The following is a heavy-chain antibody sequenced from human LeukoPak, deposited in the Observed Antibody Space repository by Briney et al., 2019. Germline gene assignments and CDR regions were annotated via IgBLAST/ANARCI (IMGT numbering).Heavy chain of an antibody. CDR3: ARASIIYCTNGVCPFDY. Sequence: ASVKVSCKASGYTFTGYYMRWVRQAPGQGLEWMGWINPNSGGTNYAQKFQGRVTMTGDTSISTAYMELSRLRSDDTAVYYCARASIIYCTNGVCPFDYWGQGTLVTVSS. CDR1: GYTFTGYY. J-gene: IGHJ4*02. CDR2: INPNSGGT. V-gene: IGHV1-2*02. D-gene: IGHD2-8*01.